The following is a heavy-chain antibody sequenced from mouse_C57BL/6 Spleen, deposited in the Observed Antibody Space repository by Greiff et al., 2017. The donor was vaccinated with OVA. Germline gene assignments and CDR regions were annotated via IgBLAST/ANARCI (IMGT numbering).Heavy chain of an antibody. Sequence: EVMLVESGEGLVKPGGSLKLSCAASGFTFSSYAMSWVRPTPEKRLEWVAYISSGGDYIYYADTVKGRFTISRDNARNTLYLQMSSLKSEDTAMYYCTRDAGTYFDVWGTGTTVTVSS. V-gene: IGHV5-9-1*02. CDR1: GFTFSSYA. CDR2: ISSGGDYI. CDR3: TRDAGTYFDV. D-gene: IGHD3-3*01. J-gene: IGHJ1*03.